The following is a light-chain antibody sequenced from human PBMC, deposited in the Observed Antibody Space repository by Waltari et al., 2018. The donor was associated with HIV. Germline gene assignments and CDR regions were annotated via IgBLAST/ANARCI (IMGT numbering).Light chain of an antibody. CDR1: SSNIGPDFD. V-gene: IGLV1-40*01. CDR3: QSYDNTLSGRV. J-gene: IGLJ3*02. CDR2: GDN. Sequence: QSVLTQPPSVSGAPGQRVTISCTGSSSNIGPDFDVHWYQQFPGTAPTLLIYGDNNRPPGVPDRFSGSKSGTSASLVITGLQADDDADYFCQSYDNTLSGRVFGGGTSLTVL.